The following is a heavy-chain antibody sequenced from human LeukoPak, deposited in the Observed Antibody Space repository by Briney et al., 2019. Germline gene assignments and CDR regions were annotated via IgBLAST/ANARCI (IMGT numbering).Heavy chain of an antibody. V-gene: IGHV1-18*01. CDR3: ARDIAEKDEYYDFWSGYYRSYYYYMDV. CDR2: ISAHNGNT. D-gene: IGHD3-3*01. J-gene: IGHJ6*03. CDR1: VYTFTSYG. Sequence: ASLRVSCKASVYTFTSYGICWVRETPGQGREWVGWISAHNGNTHNAQKLQGRVPMTTHTSTSTAYMELRSMRSDDTAVYYCARDIAEKDEYYDFWSGYYRSYYYYMDVWGKGTTVTVSS.